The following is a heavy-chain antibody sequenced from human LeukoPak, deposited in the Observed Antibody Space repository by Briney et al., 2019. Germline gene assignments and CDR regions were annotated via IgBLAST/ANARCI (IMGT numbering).Heavy chain of an antibody. V-gene: IGHV3-7*01. D-gene: IGHD3-22*01. J-gene: IGHJ6*03. CDR2: IKQDGSEK. Sequence: GGSLRLSCAASGFTFSSYWMSWVRQAPGKGLEWVANIKQDGSEKYYVDSVKGRSTISRDNAKNSLYLQMNSLRAEDTAVYYCARDSPYYDSSGYYYVAEDPYYYYMDVWGKGTTVTVSS. CDR1: GFTFSSYW. CDR3: ARDSPYYDSSGYYYVAEDPYYYYMDV.